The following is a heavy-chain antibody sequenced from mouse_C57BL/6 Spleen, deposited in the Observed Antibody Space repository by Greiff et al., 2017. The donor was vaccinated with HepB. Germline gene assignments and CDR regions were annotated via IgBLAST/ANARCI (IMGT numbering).Heavy chain of an antibody. V-gene: IGHV14-2*01. J-gene: IGHJ4*01. CDR2: IAPEDGDT. D-gene: IGHD1-1*01. CDR1: GFNIKDYY. CDR3: ARHYGRSYMDY. Sequence: VQLQQSGAELVKPGASVKLSCTASGFNIKDYYMHWVKQRTEQGLEWIGRIAPEDGDTKYAPKFQGKATITADTSSNTAYLQLSSLTSEDTAVYYCARHYGRSYMDYWGQGTTVTVSS.